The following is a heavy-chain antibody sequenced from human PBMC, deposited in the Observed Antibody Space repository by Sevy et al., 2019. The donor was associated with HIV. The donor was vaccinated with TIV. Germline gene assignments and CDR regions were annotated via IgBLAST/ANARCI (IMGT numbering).Heavy chain of an antibody. J-gene: IGHJ5*02. CDR2: IYTSGST. Sequence: SETLSLTCTVSGGSISSYYWSWIRQPAGKGLEWIGRIYTSGSTNYNPSLKSRVTMSVDKSKNQFSLKLSSVTAADTAGYYCARDGKYYDFWSGYQAENWFDPWGQGTLVTVSS. V-gene: IGHV4-4*07. CDR1: GGSISSYY. CDR3: ARDGKYYDFWSGYQAENWFDP. D-gene: IGHD3-3*01.